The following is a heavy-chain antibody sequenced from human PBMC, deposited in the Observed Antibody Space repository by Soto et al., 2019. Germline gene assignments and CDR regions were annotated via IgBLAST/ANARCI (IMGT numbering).Heavy chain of an antibody. V-gene: IGHV4-59*01. J-gene: IGHJ3*02. D-gene: IGHD6-19*01. Sequence: QVQLQESGPGLVKPSETLSLTCTVSGGFISNYYWSWIRQAPGKGLEWIGYGYYSGVTNYNPSLKSRVTISVDTSKNRISLKLRSVTAADTAVYYCAREAMAGSAFDIWGQSTMVTVSS. CDR3: AREAMAGSAFDI. CDR2: GYYSGVT. CDR1: GGFISNYY.